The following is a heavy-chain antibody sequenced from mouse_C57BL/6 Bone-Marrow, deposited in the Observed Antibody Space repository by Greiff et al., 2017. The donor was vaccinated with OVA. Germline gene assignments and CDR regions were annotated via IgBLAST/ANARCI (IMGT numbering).Heavy chain of an antibody. Sequence: VQLQQSGAELVKPGASVKLSCKASGYTFTSYWMQWVKQRPGQGLEWIGEIDPSDSYTNYNQKFKGKATLTVDTSSSTAYMQLSSLTSEDSAVYYCARAPLYDYYAMDYWGQGTSVTVSS. CDR2: IDPSDSYT. CDR3: ARAPLYDYYAMDY. V-gene: IGHV1-50*01. CDR1: GYTFTSYW. D-gene: IGHD2-12*01. J-gene: IGHJ4*01.